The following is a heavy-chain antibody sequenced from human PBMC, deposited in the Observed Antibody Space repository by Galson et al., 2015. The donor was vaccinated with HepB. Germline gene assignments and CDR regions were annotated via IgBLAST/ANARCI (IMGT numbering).Heavy chain of an antibody. Sequence: SLRLSCATSGFSFSRYAMSWVRPAPGKGLEWVSAITGSGGSTYYADSVKGRFTISRDNSKNTLHLQVNRLRAEDTAVYYCAKAVALYFYYGLDVWGQGTTVTVSS. V-gene: IGHV3-23*01. CDR1: GFSFSRYA. CDR3: AKAVALYFYYGLDV. CDR2: ITGSGGST. J-gene: IGHJ6*02.